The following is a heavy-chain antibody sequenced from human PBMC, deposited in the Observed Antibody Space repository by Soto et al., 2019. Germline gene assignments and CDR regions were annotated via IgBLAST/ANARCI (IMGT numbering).Heavy chain of an antibody. CDR1: GFSLTTAGVG. D-gene: IGHD3-10*01. CDR2: IYWDDDE. V-gene: IGHV2-5*02. CDR3: AHSRNLITEDAQVGDFDY. J-gene: IGHJ4*02. Sequence: QINLKESGPTLVKPTQTLTLTCSFSGFSLTTAGVGVGWVRQSPGEALEWLALIYWDDDERYSPSLKTRLTNTKDTSKNHVVLKMTNMAPVDTATYYCAHSRNLITEDAQVGDFDYWGKGTLVTVSS.